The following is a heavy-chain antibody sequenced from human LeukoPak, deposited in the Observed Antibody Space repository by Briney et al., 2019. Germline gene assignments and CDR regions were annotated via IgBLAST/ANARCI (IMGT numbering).Heavy chain of an antibody. CDR3: ARDLCSSDSCSIDY. CDR2: ITSSSSTT. Sequence: GGSLRLFCATSGFTFSRYGMNWVRQAPGKGLEWVSYITSSSSTTYYTDSSKGRFTIPRHNAKNSQYLQMNSLRAEDTAVYYCARDLCSSDSCSIDYRGQGTLVTVSS. CDR1: GFTFSRYG. V-gene: IGHV3-48*01. D-gene: IGHD2-15*01. J-gene: IGHJ4*02.